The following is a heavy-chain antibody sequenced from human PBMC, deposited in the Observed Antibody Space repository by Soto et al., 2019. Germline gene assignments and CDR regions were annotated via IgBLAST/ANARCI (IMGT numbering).Heavy chain of an antibody. D-gene: IGHD3-3*01. Sequence: QVQLVQSGAEVKKPGASVKVSCKASGYTFTSYDINWVRQATGQGLEWMGWMNPKSGNTGYAQKFQGRVTMTRNTSISTAYMERSSLRSKDTAVYYCARAGGAPGPTIFGVVTFYYYMDVWGKGTTVTVSS. CDR1: GYTFTSYD. J-gene: IGHJ6*03. CDR2: MNPKSGNT. CDR3: ARAGGAPGPTIFGVVTFYYYMDV. V-gene: IGHV1-8*01.